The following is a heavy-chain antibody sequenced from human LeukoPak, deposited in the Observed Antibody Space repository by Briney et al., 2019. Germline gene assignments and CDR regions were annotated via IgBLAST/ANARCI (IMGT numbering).Heavy chain of an antibody. Sequence: SETLSLTCTVSGGSFNNYYWSWIRQPAGKGVEWIGCIYTSGGNNFNTSLKSRVTQPVDKSKNQFFLQLSSVTAAETAVFYCARKDDYHSSAYYIHLLIDWGQGTLVTVSS. CDR1: GGSFNNYY. V-gene: IGHV4-4*07. CDR2: IYTSGGN. J-gene: IGHJ4*02. D-gene: IGHD3-22*01. CDR3: ARKDDYHSSAYYIHLLID.